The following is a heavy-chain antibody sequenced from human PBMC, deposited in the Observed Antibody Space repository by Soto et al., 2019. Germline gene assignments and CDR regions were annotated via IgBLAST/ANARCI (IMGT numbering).Heavy chain of an antibody. CDR3: ARSRVVVVAATNSFDY. Sequence: TLSLTCAVYGGSFSGYYWSWIRQPPGKGLEWIGEINHSGSTNYNPSLKSRVTISVDTSKNQFSLKLSSVTAADTAVYYCARSRVVVVAATNSFDYWGQGTLVTVSS. CDR1: GGSFSGYY. V-gene: IGHV4-34*01. J-gene: IGHJ4*02. CDR2: INHSGST. D-gene: IGHD2-15*01.